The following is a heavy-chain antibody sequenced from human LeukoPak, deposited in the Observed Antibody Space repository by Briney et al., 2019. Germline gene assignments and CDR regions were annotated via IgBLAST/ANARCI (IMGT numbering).Heavy chain of an antibody. CDR3: ARVGYCSSTSCYNWYFDL. V-gene: IGHV4-59*01. D-gene: IGHD2-2*02. CDR2: IYYSVST. CDR1: GGSISSYY. Sequence: SETLSLTCTVSGGSISSYYWSWIRQPPGKGLEWIGYIYYSVSTNYNPSLKSRVTISVDTSKNQFSLKLSSVTAADTAVYYCARVGYCSSTSCYNWYFDLWGRGTLVTVSS. J-gene: IGHJ2*01.